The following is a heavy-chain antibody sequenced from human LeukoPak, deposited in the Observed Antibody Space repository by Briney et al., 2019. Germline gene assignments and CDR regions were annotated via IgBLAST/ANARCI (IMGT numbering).Heavy chain of an antibody. V-gene: IGHV3-33*01. J-gene: IGHJ4*02. CDR3: AREGRCGGDCYYDY. CDR1: GFTFSSYG. CDR2: IWYDGSNK. D-gene: IGHD2-21*02. Sequence: PGGSLRLSCAASGFTFSSYGMHWVRQAPGKRLEWVAVIWYDGSNKYYADSVKGRFTISRDNSKNTLYLQMNSLRAEDTAVYCCAREGRCGGDCYYDYWGQGTLVTISS.